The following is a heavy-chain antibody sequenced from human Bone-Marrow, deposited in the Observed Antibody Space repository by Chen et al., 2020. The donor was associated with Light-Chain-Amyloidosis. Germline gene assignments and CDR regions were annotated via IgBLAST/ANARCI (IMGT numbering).Heavy chain of an antibody. CDR3: ARRRDGYNFDY. CDR1: GYTFPNDW. CDR2: IYPDDSDA. D-gene: IGHD5-12*01. J-gene: IGHJ4*02. V-gene: IGHV5-51*01. Sequence: EVQLEQSGPEVKKPGESLKISCKGSGYTFPNDWIGWVRQMPGKGLEWMGVIYPDDSDARYSPSFEGQVTISADKSITTAYRQWRSLKASDTAMYYCARRRDGYNFDYWGQGTLVTVSS.